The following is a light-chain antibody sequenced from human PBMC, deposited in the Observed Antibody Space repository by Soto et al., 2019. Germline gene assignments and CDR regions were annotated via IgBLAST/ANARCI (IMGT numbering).Light chain of an antibody. J-gene: IGLJ1*01. Sequence: QSVLTQPPSASGSPGQSVTISCTGTSSDVGGYNYVSWYQQHPGKAPKLMIYEVTKRPSGVPDRFSGSKSGNTASLTVSGLLPEDEADYYCASYAGSNKVFGTGTKVTVL. CDR2: EVT. V-gene: IGLV2-8*01. CDR1: SSDVGGYNY. CDR3: ASYAGSNKV.